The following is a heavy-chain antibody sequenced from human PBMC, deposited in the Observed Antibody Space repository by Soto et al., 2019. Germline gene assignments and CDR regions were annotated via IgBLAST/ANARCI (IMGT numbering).Heavy chain of an antibody. CDR1: GYSIGSGYF. D-gene: IGHD1-1*01. Sequence: SETLSLTCDVSGYSIGSGYFWGWIRQPPGKGLEWIGSIYHSGSTKYNPSLKSRVNMSVDTSQNQFFLKLSSVTAADTAVYYCPRVGTWQYWGQGTQVTVSS. V-gene: IGHV4-38-2*01. J-gene: IGHJ4*02. CDR3: PRVGTWQY. CDR2: IYHSGST.